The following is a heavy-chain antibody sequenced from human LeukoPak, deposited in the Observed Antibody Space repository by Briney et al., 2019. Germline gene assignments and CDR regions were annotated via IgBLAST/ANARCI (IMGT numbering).Heavy chain of an antibody. D-gene: IGHD3-10*01. CDR1: GYTFTGYY. Sequence: ASVTVSFKASGYTFTGYYMHWVRQAPGQGLEWMGWINPNSGGTNYAQKFQGRVTMTRDTSISTAYMELSRLRSDDTAVYYCARDGASNLLLWFGESNDAFDIWGQGTMVTVSS. V-gene: IGHV1-2*02. CDR2: INPNSGGT. J-gene: IGHJ3*02. CDR3: ARDGASNLLLWFGESNDAFDI.